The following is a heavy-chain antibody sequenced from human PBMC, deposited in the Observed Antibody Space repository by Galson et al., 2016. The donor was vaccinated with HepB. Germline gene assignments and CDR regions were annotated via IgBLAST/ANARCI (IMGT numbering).Heavy chain of an antibody. Sequence: SLRLSCAASGFSVSGAYMNWVRQAPGKGLEWVSVIYRDGTTYYSDSVKGRLTISRDESMNTIFLQMNRLRVEDTALYYCERENGHELDGCDVWGPGTMVTVSS. CDR3: ERENGHELDGCDV. CDR2: IYRDGTT. D-gene: IGHD5-24*01. CDR1: GFSVSGAY. V-gene: IGHV3-53*01. J-gene: IGHJ3*01.